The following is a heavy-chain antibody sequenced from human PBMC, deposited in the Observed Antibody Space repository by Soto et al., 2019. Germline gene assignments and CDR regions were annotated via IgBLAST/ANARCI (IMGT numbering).Heavy chain of an antibody. D-gene: IGHD6-19*01. CDR1: GFTFSSYS. Sequence: LRLSCAASGFTFSSYSMNWVRQAPGKGLEWVSSISSSSSYIYYADSVKGRFTISRDNAKNSLYLQMNSLRAEDTAVYYCARDQQWLTRDPDPWGQGTLVTVSS. J-gene: IGHJ5*02. CDR2: ISSSSSYI. CDR3: ARDQQWLTRDPDP. V-gene: IGHV3-21*01.